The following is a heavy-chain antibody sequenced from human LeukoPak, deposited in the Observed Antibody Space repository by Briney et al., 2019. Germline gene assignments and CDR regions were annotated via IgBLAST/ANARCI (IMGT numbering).Heavy chain of an antibody. CDR3: ARDLGGYDEGPFDY. CDR2: INAGNGNT. D-gene: IGHD5-12*01. Sequence: ASVKVSCKASGYTFTSYAMHWVRQAPGQRLEWMGWINAGNGNTKYSQKFQGRVTIARDTSASTAYMELSSLRSEDTAVYYCARDLGGYDEGPFDYWGQGTLVTVSS. V-gene: IGHV1-3*01. J-gene: IGHJ4*02. CDR1: GYTFTSYA.